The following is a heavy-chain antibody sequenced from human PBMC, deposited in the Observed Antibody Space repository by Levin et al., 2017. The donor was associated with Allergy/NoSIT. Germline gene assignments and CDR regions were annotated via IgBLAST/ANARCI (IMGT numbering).Heavy chain of an antibody. J-gene: IGHJ4*02. CDR3: ARASFEYSGSWSPFDY. D-gene: IGHD6-13*01. CDR2: INPNSGGT. CDR1: GYTFTGYY. Sequence: PGESLKISCKASGYTFTGYYIHWVRQAPGQGLEWMGWINPNSGGTNYAQKFQGRVTMTRDTSISTAYMELSRLRSDDTAVYYCARASFEYSGSWSPFDYWGQGTLVTVSS. V-gene: IGHV1-2*02.